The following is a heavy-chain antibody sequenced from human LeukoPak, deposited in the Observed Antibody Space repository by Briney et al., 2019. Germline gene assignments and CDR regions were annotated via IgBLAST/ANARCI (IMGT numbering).Heavy chain of an antibody. J-gene: IGHJ4*02. V-gene: IGHV4-59*08. CDR3: ARQHDSSGYYAGFDY. CDR2: IYYSGST. CDR1: GGSISSYN. Sequence: SEPLSLTGTGSGGSISSYNWSWIRQPPGKGLEWIGYIYYSGSTNYNPSLKSRITISVDTSKNQFSLKLSSVTAADTAVYYCARQHDSSGYYAGFDYWGQGTLVTVSS. D-gene: IGHD3-22*01.